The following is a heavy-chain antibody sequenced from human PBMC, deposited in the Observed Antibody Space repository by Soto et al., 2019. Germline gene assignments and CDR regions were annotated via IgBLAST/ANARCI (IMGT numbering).Heavy chain of an antibody. D-gene: IGHD5-12*01. J-gene: IGHJ4*02. Sequence: SETLSLTCTVSGGSISSYYWSWIRQPPGKGLEWIGYIYYSGSTNYNPSLKSRVTISVDTSKNQFSLKLSSVTAADTAVYYCARGRWLQLPDYWGQGTLVTVSS. CDR2: IYYSGST. CDR3: ARGRWLQLPDY. V-gene: IGHV4-59*01. CDR1: GGSISSYY.